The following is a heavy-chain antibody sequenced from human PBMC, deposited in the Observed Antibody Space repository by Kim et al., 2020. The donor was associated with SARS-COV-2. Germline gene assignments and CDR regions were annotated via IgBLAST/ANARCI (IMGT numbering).Heavy chain of an antibody. V-gene: IGHV3-11*01. J-gene: IGHJ5*02. CDR3: ARGYCSGGSCRQAYNWFDP. D-gene: IGHD2-15*01. CDR1: GFTFSDYY. CDR2: ISSSGSTI. Sequence: GGSLRLSCAASGFTFSDYYMSWIRQAPGKGLEWVSYISSSGSTIYYADSVKGRFTISRDNAKNSLYLQMNSLRAEDTAVYYCARGYCSGGSCRQAYNWFDPWGQGTLVTVSS.